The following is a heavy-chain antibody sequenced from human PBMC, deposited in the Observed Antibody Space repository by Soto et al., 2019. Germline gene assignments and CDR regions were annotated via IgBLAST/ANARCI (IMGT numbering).Heavy chain of an antibody. J-gene: IGHJ4*02. D-gene: IGHD4-17*01. CDR1: AGSISRYY. V-gene: IGHV4-59*01. Sequence: PSQALSLTCTVSAGSISRYYWSWLRRPPGKGREWIGNIYYSGSTNYNHSLKSRVTISVDTSKNQFTLKLRSVTAADTAVYYCARNTVKVFDSSGQGTIVTFAS. CDR3: ARNTVKVFDS. CDR2: IYYSGST.